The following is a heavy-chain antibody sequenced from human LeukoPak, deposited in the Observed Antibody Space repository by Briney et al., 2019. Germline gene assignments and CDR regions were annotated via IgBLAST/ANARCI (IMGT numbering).Heavy chain of an antibody. CDR3: TKLEVRYFDWLLYFDQ. J-gene: IGHJ4*02. Sequence: PGGSLRLSCAASGFTFSTYAMTWVRQAPGKGLEWVSSISGSGGNTYYADSVKGRFTISRDNSKNTLYLQMNSLRAEDTAVYYCTKLEVRYFDWLLYFDQWGQGTLVTVSS. D-gene: IGHD3-9*01. V-gene: IGHV3-23*01. CDR2: ISGSGGNT. CDR1: GFTFSTYA.